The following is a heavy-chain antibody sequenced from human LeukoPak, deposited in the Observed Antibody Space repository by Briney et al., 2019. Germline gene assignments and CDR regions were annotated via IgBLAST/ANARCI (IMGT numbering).Heavy chain of an antibody. J-gene: IGHJ4*02. CDR3: ARDSRYSGSYPLGAIDY. CDR1: GFTISDYY. CDR2: ISSSGSTI. V-gene: IGHV3-11*01. Sequence: GGSLRLSCAASGFTISDYYMNWIRQAPGKGLEWVSYISSSGSTIYYADSVKGLFTISRDNAKNSLYLQMNSLRAEDTAVYYCARDSRYSGSYPLGAIDYWGQGTLVTVSS. D-gene: IGHD1-26*01.